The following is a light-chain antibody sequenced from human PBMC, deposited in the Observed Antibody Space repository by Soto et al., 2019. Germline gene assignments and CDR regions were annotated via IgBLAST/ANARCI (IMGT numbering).Light chain of an antibody. CDR1: SSNIGNNY. Sequence: QSVLTQPPSVSAAPGQKVTISCSGSSSNIGNNYVSWYQQLPGTAPKVLIYDNNKRPSGIPDRFSGSKSGTSATLGITGLQIGDEADYYCGTWDSSLSALYVFGTGTKLTVL. CDR2: DNN. J-gene: IGLJ1*01. CDR3: GTWDSSLSALYV. V-gene: IGLV1-51*01.